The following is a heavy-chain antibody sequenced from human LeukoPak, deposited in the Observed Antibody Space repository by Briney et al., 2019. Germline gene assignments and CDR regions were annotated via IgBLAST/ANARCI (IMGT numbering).Heavy chain of an antibody. Sequence: PGGSLRLSCAASGFTFSNYGMHWVRQAPDKGLEWVAFIWYDGSNRYYADSVKGRFTISRDNSENTLFLQMSSLRTENTAVYYCAKDPLGFCTRATCRYLDSWGQGTLVTVSS. CDR3: AKDPLGFCTRATCRYLDS. D-gene: IGHD2-8*01. CDR2: IWYDGSNR. CDR1: GFTFSNYG. J-gene: IGHJ4*02. V-gene: IGHV3-30*02.